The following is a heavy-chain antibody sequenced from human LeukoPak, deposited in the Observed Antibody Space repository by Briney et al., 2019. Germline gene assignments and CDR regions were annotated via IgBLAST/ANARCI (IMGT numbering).Heavy chain of an antibody. CDR1: GVSISSYY. V-gene: IGHV4-59*01. D-gene: IGHD2-2*01. J-gene: IGHJ6*02. CDR3: ARSTLYGMDV. Sequence: MASETLSLTCTVSGVSISSYYWSWIRQPPGKGLEWIGYIYYSGSTNYNPSLKSRVTISVDTSKNQFSLKLSSVTAADTAVYYCARSTLYGMDVWGQGTTVTVSS. CDR2: IYYSGST.